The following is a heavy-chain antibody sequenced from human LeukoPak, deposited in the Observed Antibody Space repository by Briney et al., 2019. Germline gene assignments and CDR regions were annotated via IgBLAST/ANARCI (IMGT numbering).Heavy chain of an antibody. D-gene: IGHD3-10*01. Sequence: GASVKVSCNASGYTFTSYDINWVRQAPGQRLEWMGRIIPILGIANYAQKFQGRVTITADKSTSTAYMELSSLRSEDTAVYYCARDLLTMVRGAHYGMDVWGQGTTVTVSS. CDR2: IIPILGIA. CDR3: ARDLLTMVRGAHYGMDV. V-gene: IGHV1-69*04. J-gene: IGHJ6*02. CDR1: GYTFTSYD.